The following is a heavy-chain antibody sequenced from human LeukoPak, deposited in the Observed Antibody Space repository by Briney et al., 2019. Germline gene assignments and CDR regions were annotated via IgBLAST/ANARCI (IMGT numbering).Heavy chain of an antibody. Sequence: SVKVSCEASGGTFSSYAISWVRQAPGQGLEWMGGIIPIFGTANYAQKFQGRVTITADESTSTAYMELSSLRSEDTAVYYCARTDYYDSSGYYFDYWGQGTLVTVSS. CDR2: IIPIFGTA. D-gene: IGHD3-22*01. CDR1: GGTFSSYA. CDR3: ARTDYYDSSGYYFDY. V-gene: IGHV1-69*13. J-gene: IGHJ4*02.